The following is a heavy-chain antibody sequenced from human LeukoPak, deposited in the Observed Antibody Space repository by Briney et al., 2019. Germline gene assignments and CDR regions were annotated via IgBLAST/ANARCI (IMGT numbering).Heavy chain of an antibody. V-gene: IGHV3-48*03. CDR3: ARGAKGVNIDY. CDR2: ISSSGSAI. J-gene: IGHJ4*02. D-gene: IGHD3-16*01. CDR1: GFTFSSYE. Sequence: GGSPRLSCAASGFTFSSYEMNWVRQAPGKGLEWISYISSSGSAIYYADSVKGRFTISRDNAKNSLYLQMNSLRAEDTALYYCARGAKGVNIDYWGQGTLVTVSS.